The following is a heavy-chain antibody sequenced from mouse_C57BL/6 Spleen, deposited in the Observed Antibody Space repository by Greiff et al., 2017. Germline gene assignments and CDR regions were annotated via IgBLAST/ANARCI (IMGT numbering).Heavy chain of an antibody. J-gene: IGHJ3*01. Sequence: DVQLVESGGGLVKPGGSLKLSCAASGFTFSDYGMHWVRQAPEKGLAWVAYISSGSSTIYYADTVKGRFTISRDNAKNTRFLQMTSLRSEDTAMYYCARRDFAYWGQGTLVTVSA. CDR3: ARRDFAY. CDR1: GFTFSDYG. V-gene: IGHV5-17*01. CDR2: ISSGSSTI.